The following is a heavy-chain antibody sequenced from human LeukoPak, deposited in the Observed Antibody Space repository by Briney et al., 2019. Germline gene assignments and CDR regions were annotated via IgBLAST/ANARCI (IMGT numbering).Heavy chain of an antibody. Sequence: PSETLSLTCTVSGASITNSLYYWGWIRQPPGKGLEWIATVYYTGSTYYNPSLKSRVTISIDTSKSHFSLKLSSVTAADMVVYYCARQDFGSGILPGYWGQGTLVTVSS. D-gene: IGHD3-10*01. V-gene: IGHV4-39*01. CDR1: GASITNSLYY. CDR3: ARQDFGSGILPGY. CDR2: VYYTGST. J-gene: IGHJ4*02.